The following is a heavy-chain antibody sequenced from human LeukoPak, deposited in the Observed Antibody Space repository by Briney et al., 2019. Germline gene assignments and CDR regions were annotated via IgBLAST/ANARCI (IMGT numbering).Heavy chain of an antibody. CDR3: ARRATTERGHSYGLDF. V-gene: IGHV3-48*01. Sequence: GGSLRLSCAASGFTFSSYSMNWVRQAPGKGLEWVSYISSSSSTIYYADSVKGRFTISRDNAKNSLYLQMNSLRAEDTAMYYCARRATTERGHSYGLDFWGQGTLVTVSS. J-gene: IGHJ4*02. CDR2: ISSSSSTI. CDR1: GFTFSSYS. D-gene: IGHD5-18*01.